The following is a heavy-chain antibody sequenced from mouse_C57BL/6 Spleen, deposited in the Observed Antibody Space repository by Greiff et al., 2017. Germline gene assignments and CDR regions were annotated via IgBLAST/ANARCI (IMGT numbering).Heavy chain of an antibody. V-gene: IGHV1-55*01. J-gene: IGHJ3*01. CDR3: ARREDSWFAY. CDR1: GYTFTSYW. Sequence: VQLQQPGAELVKPGASVKMSCKASGYTFTSYWITWVKQRPGQGLEWIGDIYPGSGSTNCNEKFKSKATLTVDTSSSTAYMQLSSLTSEYSAVYYWARREDSWFAYWGQGTLVTVSA. CDR2: IYPGSGST.